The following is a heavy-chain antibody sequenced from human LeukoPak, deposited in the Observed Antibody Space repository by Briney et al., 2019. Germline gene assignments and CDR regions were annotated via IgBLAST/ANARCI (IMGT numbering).Heavy chain of an antibody. CDR1: GFTFDDYA. Sequence: GRSLRLSCGASGFTFDDYAMHWVREARGKGLEWVSGNSWNSGSIGYADSVKGRFTISRDNAKNSLYLQMNSLRAEDTALYYCAKDMRGIAAAGSLDYWGQGTLVTVSS. J-gene: IGHJ4*02. D-gene: IGHD6-13*01. CDR3: AKDMRGIAAAGSLDY. CDR2: NSWNSGSI. V-gene: IGHV3-9*01.